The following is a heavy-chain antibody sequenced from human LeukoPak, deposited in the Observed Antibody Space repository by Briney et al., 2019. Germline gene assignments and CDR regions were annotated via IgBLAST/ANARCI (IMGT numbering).Heavy chain of an antibody. CDR1: GFTFKTYH. V-gene: IGHV3-48*03. Sequence: PGGSLRLSCVASGFTFKTYHMNWVRQAPGKGLEWLSGITSGASVIYYADSVKGRFTISRDDAKNSVFLRMSGLTVDDTAVYYCARKRIADLGDETSFGGTPFDSWGQGTLVIVSS. CDR2: ITSGASVI. D-gene: IGHD3-16*01. J-gene: IGHJ4*02. CDR3: ARKRIADLGDETSFGGTPFDS.